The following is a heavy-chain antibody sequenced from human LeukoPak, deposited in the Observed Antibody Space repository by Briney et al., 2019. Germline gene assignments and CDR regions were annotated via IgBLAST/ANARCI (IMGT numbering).Heavy chain of an antibody. CDR2: ISASGFNT. D-gene: IGHD6-13*01. J-gene: IGHJ5*02. CDR1: GYNFVNFG. Sequence: GAAVKVPCKASGYNFVNFGLSWVRRAPGQGLEWMGWISASGFNTNYAQKLQGRVTMTTDTSTSTAYMELRSLRSDDTAVYYCARDYIAAAGTVDPWGQGTLVTVSS. V-gene: IGHV1-18*01. CDR3: ARDYIAAAGTVDP.